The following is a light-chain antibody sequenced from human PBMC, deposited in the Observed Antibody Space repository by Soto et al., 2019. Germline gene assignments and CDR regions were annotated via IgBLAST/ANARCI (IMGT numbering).Light chain of an antibody. CDR1: SSDVGGYNY. Sequence: QSVLTQPASVSGSPGQSITISCTGTSSDVGGYNYFSWYQQHPGKPPKLMIYEVSNRPAGVSNRFSGSKSGNTASLTISVLQGEDEADYYCSSYTSSSTLVVFGGGTKLTVL. J-gene: IGLJ2*01. CDR3: SSYTSSSTLVV. CDR2: EVS. V-gene: IGLV2-14*01.